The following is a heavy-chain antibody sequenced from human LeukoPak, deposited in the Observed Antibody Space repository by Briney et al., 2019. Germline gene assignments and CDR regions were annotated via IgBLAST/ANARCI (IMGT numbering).Heavy chain of an antibody. CDR2: ISSNGGST. J-gene: IGHJ6*02. CDR1: GFTFSSYA. V-gene: IGHV3-64*01. CDR3: ARDLYDILTGYYPEYYYYYGVDV. D-gene: IGHD3-9*01. Sequence: PGGSLRLSCAASGFTFSSYAMHWVRQAPGKGLEYVSAISSNGGSTYYANSVKGRFTISRDNSKNTLYLQMGSLRAEDMAVYYCARDLYDILTGYYPEYYYYYGVDVWGQGTTVTVSS.